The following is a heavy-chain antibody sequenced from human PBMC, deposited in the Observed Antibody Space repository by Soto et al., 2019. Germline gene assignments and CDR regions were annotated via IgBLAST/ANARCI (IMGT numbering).Heavy chain of an antibody. CDR1: GFTISSRDNHA. CDR2: ISSDGSNR. V-gene: IGHV3-23*01. J-gene: IGHJ4*02. Sequence: PGGSLRLSCAASGFTISSRDNHAMSWVRQAPGKGPEWISTISSDGSNRHYADSVLGRFTISRDSSRNTVNLLMNRLRVEDTARYFCVSLVSVHFDYWGPGTLVTVSS. CDR3: VSLVSVHFDY. D-gene: IGHD2-21*02.